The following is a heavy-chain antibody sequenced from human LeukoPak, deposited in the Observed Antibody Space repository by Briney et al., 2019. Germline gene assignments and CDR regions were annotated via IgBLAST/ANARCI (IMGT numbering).Heavy chain of an antibody. Sequence: PSETLSLTCTVSGGSIRGYYWSWIRQPPGKGPEWIGYIYHSGSTNYTPALKSRVTISVDTSKNQFSLKLSSVTAADTAVYYCARYTAMVPFDYWGQGTLVTVSS. CDR2: IYHSGST. CDR3: ARYTAMVPFDY. J-gene: IGHJ4*02. D-gene: IGHD5-18*01. CDR1: GGSIRGYY. V-gene: IGHV4-59*01.